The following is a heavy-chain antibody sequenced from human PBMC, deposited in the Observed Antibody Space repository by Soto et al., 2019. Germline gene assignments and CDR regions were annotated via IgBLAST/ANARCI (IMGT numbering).Heavy chain of an antibody. D-gene: IGHD6-6*01. CDR1: EFTFDNYA. J-gene: IGHJ3*01. V-gene: IGHV3-9*01. Sequence: EVQLVESGGGLVQPGRSLRLSCAASEFTFDNYAMHWVRQAPGKGLEWVSGISWNSGTLVYADSVKGRFTISRDNAKNSLFLQMISLRPEDTALYFCAKGRTRPLELGSCGDNAFDVWGQGTMVTVSS. CDR2: ISWNSGTL. CDR3: AKGRTRPLELGSCGDNAFDV.